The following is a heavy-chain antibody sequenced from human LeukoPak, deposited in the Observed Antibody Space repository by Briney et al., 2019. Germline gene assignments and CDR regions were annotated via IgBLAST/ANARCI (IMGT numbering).Heavy chain of an antibody. D-gene: IGHD3-3*01. CDR2: IIVSGGST. Sequence: PGGSLRLSCAASGFTFSSYSMNWVRQAPGKGLEWVSVIIVSGGSTYYADSVKGRFTISRDNAKNSLYLQMNSLRAEDTAVYYCARGGVYYDFWSGYYPTGYYYYYMDVWGKGTTVTVSS. CDR3: ARGGVYYDFWSGYYPTGYYYYYMDV. J-gene: IGHJ6*03. V-gene: IGHV3-21*01. CDR1: GFTFSSYS.